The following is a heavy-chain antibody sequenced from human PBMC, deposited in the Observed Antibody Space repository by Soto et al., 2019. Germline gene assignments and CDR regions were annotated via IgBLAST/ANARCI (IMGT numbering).Heavy chain of an antibody. CDR2: INHSGST. J-gene: IGHJ4*02. V-gene: IGHV4-34*01. D-gene: IGHD2-21*02. CDR1: GGSFSGYY. CDR3: ARVGCYSSRSCFDY. Sequence: SETLSLTCAVYGGSFSGYYWSWIRQPPGKGLEWIGEINHSGSTNYNPSIKSRDTISVDTSKNQFSLKMSSVTAADTAVYYCARVGCYSSRSCFDYWGQGTLVTVSS.